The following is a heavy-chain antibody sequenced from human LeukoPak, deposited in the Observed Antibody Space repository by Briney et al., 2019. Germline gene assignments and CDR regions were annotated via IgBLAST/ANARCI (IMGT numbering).Heavy chain of an antibody. D-gene: IGHD1-1*01. J-gene: IGHJ3*02. Sequence: QAGGSLRLSCAASGFIFSNYVMHWVRQAPGKGLEWVAVIWYDGSNRYNTESVKGRFTISRDNSKNTVDLQMNSLRVEDTAVYYCAKGGGPKLKDAFDIWGQGTAVTVSA. V-gene: IGHV3-30*02. CDR2: IWYDGSNR. CDR3: AKGGGPKLKDAFDI. CDR1: GFIFSNYV.